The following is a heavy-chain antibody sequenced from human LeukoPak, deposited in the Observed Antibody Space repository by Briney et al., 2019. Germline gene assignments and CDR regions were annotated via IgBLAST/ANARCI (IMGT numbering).Heavy chain of an antibody. CDR1: GFTVSSNY. D-gene: IGHD5-18*01. J-gene: IGHJ6*02. V-gene: IGHV3-66*01. Sequence: GGSLTLSCAASGFTVSSNYMSWVRQAPGKGPEWVSDIYSGGSTYYADSVKGRFTISRDNSKNTLYLQMNSLRAEDTAVYYCAREGGDLLGETAPRDYYYYGMDVWGQGTTVTVSS. CDR2: IYSGGST. CDR3: AREGGDLLGETAPRDYYYYGMDV.